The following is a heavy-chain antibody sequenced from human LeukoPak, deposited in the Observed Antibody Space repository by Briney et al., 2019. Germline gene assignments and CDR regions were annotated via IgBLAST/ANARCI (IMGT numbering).Heavy chain of an antibody. D-gene: IGHD6-19*01. V-gene: IGHV4-39*07. CDR1: GGSISSSSYY. J-gene: IGHJ4*02. Sequence: SETLSLTCTVSGGSISSSSYYWGWIRQPPGKGLEWIGSIYYSGSTYYNPSLKSRVTISVDMSKNHFSLRLSSVTAADTAMYYCARGTLYSGWSYYFDYWGQGSQVTVSS. CDR3: ARGTLYSGWSYYFDY. CDR2: IYYSGST.